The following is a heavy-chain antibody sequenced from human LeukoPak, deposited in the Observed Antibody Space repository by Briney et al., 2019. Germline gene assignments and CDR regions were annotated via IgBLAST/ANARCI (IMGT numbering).Heavy chain of an antibody. V-gene: IGHV6-1*01. Sequence: SQTLSLTCAISGDSVSSNSAAWNWIRQSPSRGLEWLGRTYYRSKWYNDYAVSVKSRITINPDTSKNQFSLQLNSVTPEDTAVYYCAGVKEDYYDSSGCFDYWGQGTLVTVSS. CDR2: TYYRSKWYN. D-gene: IGHD3-22*01. CDR1: GDSVSSNSAA. J-gene: IGHJ4*02. CDR3: AGVKEDYYDSSGCFDY.